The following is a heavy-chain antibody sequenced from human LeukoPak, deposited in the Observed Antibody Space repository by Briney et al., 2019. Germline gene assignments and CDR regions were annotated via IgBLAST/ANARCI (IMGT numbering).Heavy chain of an antibody. D-gene: IGHD4-11*01. Sequence: AASLKVSCKASGYSFTNYGIIWVRQTPGQGLQWMGWISAHNGNTNYAQKLQGRVTLTTDTSTSTVYMELRSLTSDYTAVYYCARAETTLLLNYWGQGTLVTVSS. CDR2: ISAHNGNT. V-gene: IGHV1-18*01. J-gene: IGHJ4*02. CDR1: GYSFTNYG. CDR3: ARAETTLLLNY.